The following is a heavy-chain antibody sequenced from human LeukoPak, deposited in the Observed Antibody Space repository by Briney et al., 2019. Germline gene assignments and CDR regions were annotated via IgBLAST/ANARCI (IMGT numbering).Heavy chain of an antibody. Sequence: GGSLRLSCVASGFTFSSYAMSWVRQAPGKGLEWVSAISGSGSSGGSTYYADSVKGRFTISRDNSKNTLYLQMNSLRAEDTAVYYCAKSGYNRFDYWGQGILVTVSS. CDR1: GFTFSSYA. V-gene: IGHV3-23*01. CDR3: AKSGYNRFDY. D-gene: IGHD5-24*01. CDR2: ISGSGSSGGST. J-gene: IGHJ4*02.